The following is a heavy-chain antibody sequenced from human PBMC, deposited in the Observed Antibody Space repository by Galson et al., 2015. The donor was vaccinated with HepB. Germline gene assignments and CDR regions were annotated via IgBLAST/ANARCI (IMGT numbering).Heavy chain of an antibody. CDR1: GFTFSSYA. V-gene: IGHV3-30-3*01. CDR2: ISYDGSNK. Sequence: SLRLSCAASGFTFSSYAMHWVRQAPGKGLEWVAVISYDGSNKYYADSVKGRFTISRDNSKNTLYLQMNSLRAEDTAVYYCARAARSRGPFDYWGQGTLVTVSS. J-gene: IGHJ4*02. D-gene: IGHD2-15*01. CDR3: ARAARSRGPFDY.